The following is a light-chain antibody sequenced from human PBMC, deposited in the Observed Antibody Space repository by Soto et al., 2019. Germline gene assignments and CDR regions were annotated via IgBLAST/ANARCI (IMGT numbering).Light chain of an antibody. V-gene: IGKV3-11*01. CDR1: QSISSS. CDR3: QQRRSWIT. Sequence: IVLTQSPTTLSLWPGETAVLSCRASQSISSSLSWYQQRPGQAPRLLIYDAFNRAPGIPARFSGSGSGTVFTLTIGSLEPEDFALYSCQQRRSWITFGQGKRLQIE. J-gene: IGKJ5*01. CDR2: DAF.